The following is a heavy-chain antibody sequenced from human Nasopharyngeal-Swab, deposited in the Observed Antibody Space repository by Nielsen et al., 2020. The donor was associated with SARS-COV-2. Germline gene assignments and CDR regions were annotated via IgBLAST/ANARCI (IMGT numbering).Heavy chain of an antibody. CDR1: GFTVSSNY. CDR2: IYSGGST. J-gene: IGHJ6*02. Sequence: GESLKISCAASGFTVSSNYMSWVRQAPGKGLEWVSVIYSGGSTYYADSVKGRFTISRDNSKNTLYLQMNSLRAEDTAVYYCARERRAYSSGDGYYYCGMDVWGQGTTVTVSS. V-gene: IGHV3-66*01. CDR3: ARERRAYSSGDGYYYCGMDV. D-gene: IGHD6-19*01.